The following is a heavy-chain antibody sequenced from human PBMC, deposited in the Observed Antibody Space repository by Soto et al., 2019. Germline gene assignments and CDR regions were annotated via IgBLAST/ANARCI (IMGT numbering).Heavy chain of an antibody. CDR2: ISGGGGGT. D-gene: IGHD6-13*01. J-gene: IGHJ4*02. V-gene: IGHV3-23*01. CDR1: GFTFNSYA. CDR3: AKGKYSSSWYFDY. Sequence: PGGSLRLSCAASGFTFNSYAMTWVRQAPGKGLEWVSVISGGGGGTYYADSVKGRFTISRDNSKNTLYLQMSSLRAEDTAVYFCAKGKYSSSWYFDYWGQGTLVTVSS.